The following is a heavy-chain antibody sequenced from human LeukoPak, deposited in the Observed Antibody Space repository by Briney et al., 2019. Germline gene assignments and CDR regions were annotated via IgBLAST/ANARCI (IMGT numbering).Heavy chain of an antibody. J-gene: IGHJ5*02. D-gene: IGHD3-10*01. CDR2: INHSGST. V-gene: IGHV4-34*01. CDR3: ARALADLYGSGSYTFVH. CDR1: GVSFSGYY. Sequence: SETLSLTCSVYGVSFSGYYWSWNRQPPGKGLEWIGEINHSGSTNDHPSLKSRVTISVDTSKNHFSLKLSSGTAATTAVYYCARALADLYGSGSYTFVHWGQGTLVIVSS.